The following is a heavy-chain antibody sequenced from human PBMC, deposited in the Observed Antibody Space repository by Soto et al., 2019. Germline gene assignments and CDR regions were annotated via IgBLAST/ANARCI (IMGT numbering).Heavy chain of an antibody. V-gene: IGHV1-3*04. CDR1: GYTFTSYA. Sequence: QVQLVQSGAEVKKPGASVKVSCKASGYTFTSYAMHWVRQAPGQRLEWMGWINTGNGNTKYSQKCQGRVTITRDTSASTAYMDLSSLRSEDTAVYYCARVEAITGTDYWGQGTLVTVSS. D-gene: IGHD1-20*01. J-gene: IGHJ4*02. CDR3: ARVEAITGTDY. CDR2: INTGNGNT.